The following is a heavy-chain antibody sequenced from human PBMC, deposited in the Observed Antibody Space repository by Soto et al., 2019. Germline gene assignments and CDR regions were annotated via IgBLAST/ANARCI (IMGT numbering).Heavy chain of an antibody. CDR2: ITDSGGDA. V-gene: IGHV3-23*01. J-gene: IGHJ6*02. D-gene: IGHD2-2*01. CDR1: GITFGSRA. Sequence: PGGSLRLSCVASGITFGSRAMSWVRQAPGEGLEWVSSITDSGGDAKYADSVRGRFTISRDNSKHTLYLQMNSLRPEDTAVYYCAKDLEGYCTTTSCYTYFGLDVWGQGTTVTVSS. CDR3: AKDLEGYCTTTSCYTYFGLDV.